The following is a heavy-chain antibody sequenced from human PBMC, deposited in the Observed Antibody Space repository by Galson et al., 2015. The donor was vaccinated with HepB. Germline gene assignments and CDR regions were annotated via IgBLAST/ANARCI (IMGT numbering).Heavy chain of an antibody. CDR1: GFTFSSYA. Sequence: SLRLSCAASGFTFSSYAMSWVRQAPGKGLEWVSGISGSGGSTCYADPVKGRFTISRDNSKNTLYLQVNSLRAEDTAVYYCAKEGGIVGTAAFDYWGQGTLVTVSS. J-gene: IGHJ4*02. CDR2: ISGSGGST. V-gene: IGHV3-23*01. D-gene: IGHD1-26*01. CDR3: AKEGGIVGTAAFDY.